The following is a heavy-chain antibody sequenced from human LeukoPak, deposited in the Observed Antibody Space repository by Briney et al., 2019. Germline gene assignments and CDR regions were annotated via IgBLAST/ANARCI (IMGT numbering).Heavy chain of an antibody. D-gene: IGHD1-26*01. Sequence: GGSLRLSCGASGFTFSSYNMNWVRQAPGKGLEWVSSITSGGSYIYYADSVKGRFTISRDNAKNSLYLQMNSLRAEDTAVYYCARDPYSGSYGNYYYYFMDVWGKGTTVTISS. J-gene: IGHJ6*03. CDR1: GFTFSSYN. CDR3: ARDPYSGSYGNYYYYFMDV. CDR2: ITSGGSYI. V-gene: IGHV3-21*01.